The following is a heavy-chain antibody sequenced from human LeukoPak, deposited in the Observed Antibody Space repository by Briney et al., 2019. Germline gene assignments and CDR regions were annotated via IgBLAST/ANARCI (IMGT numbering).Heavy chain of an antibody. CDR1: GFTFSSYS. V-gene: IGHV3-21*01. D-gene: IGHD6-13*01. Sequence: GGSLRLSCAASGFTFSSYSMNWVRQAPGKGLEWVSSISSSSSYIYYADSVKGRFTISRDNAKNSLYLQMNSLRAEDTAVYYCASDSSSWYFAQHYWGQGTLVTVSS. CDR3: ASDSSSWYFAQHY. J-gene: IGHJ4*02. CDR2: ISSSSSYI.